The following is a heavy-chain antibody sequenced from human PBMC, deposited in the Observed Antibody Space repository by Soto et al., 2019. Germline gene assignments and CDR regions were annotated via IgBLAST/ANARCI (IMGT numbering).Heavy chain of an antibody. J-gene: IGHJ3*02. D-gene: IGHD3-22*01. V-gene: IGHV1-8*02. Sequence: ASLKVSCKASGYTFSNYYIHWVRQATGQGLEWMGWMNPNSGNTGYAQKFQGRVTMTRNTSISTAYMELSSLRSEDTAVYYCARGAHQPRISGYYYIVAFDIWGQGTMVTVSS. CDR1: GYTFSNYY. CDR3: ARGAHQPRISGYYYIVAFDI. CDR2: MNPNSGNT.